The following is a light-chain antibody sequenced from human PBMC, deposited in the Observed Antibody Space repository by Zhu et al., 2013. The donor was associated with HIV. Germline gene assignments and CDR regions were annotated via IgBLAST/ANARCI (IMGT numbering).Light chain of an antibody. J-gene: IGKJ1*01. CDR1: QSVSSSY. V-gene: IGKV3D-20*02. Sequence: EIVLTQSPGTLSLSPGERVTLSCRASQSVSSSYLAWYQQKPGQAPRLLIYDASNRATGIPARFSGSGSGTDFTLTISSLEPEDFAVYYCQQRSNWTWTFGQGTKVEIK. CDR3: QQRSNWTWT. CDR2: DAS.